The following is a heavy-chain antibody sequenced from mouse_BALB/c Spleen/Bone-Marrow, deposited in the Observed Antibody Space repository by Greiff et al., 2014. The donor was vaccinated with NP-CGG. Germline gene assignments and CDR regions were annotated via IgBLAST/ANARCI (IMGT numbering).Heavy chain of an antibody. J-gene: IGHJ4*01. V-gene: IGHV1-80*01. CDR2: IYPGDGDT. CDR3: ARLEGYYPYYAMDY. Sequence: VQLQQSGAELVRPGSSVKTSCKASGYAFSSYWMNWVKQRPGQGLEWIGQIYPGDGDTNYNGKFKGKATLTADKSSSTAYMQLSSLTSEDSAVYFCARLEGYYPYYAMDYWGQGTSVTVSS. D-gene: IGHD2-3*01. CDR1: GYAFSSYW.